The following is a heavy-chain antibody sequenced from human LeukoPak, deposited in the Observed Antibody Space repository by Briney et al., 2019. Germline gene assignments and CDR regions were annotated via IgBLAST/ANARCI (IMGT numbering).Heavy chain of an antibody. V-gene: IGHV4-59*13. D-gene: IGHD2-2*01. CDR2: IYYSGST. J-gene: IGHJ6*02. CDR3: ARTGYCSRISCYPYYYGMDV. CDR1: GGSLSNYY. Sequence: SETLSLTCTVSGGSLSNYYWSWIRQPPGKGLEWIGYIYYSGSTKYNPSLESRVTISVDTSKNQFSLNLSSVTAADTAMYYCARTGYCSRISCYPYYYGMDVWGQGTTVTVSS.